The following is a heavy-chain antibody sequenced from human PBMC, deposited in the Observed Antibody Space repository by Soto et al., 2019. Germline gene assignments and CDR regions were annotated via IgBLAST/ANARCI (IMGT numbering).Heavy chain of an antibody. CDR1: GGSISSGGYY. V-gene: IGHV4-31*03. D-gene: IGHD2-15*01. J-gene: IGHJ4*02. CDR3: ARTYCSGGSCPDY. Sequence: QVQLQESGPGLVKPSQTLSLTCTVSGGSISSGGYYWSWIRQHPGKGLEWIGYIYYSGSTYYNPSLKSRFTISVDTSKNQFSLKLSSVTAADTAVYYCARTYCSGGSCPDYWGQGTLVTVSS. CDR2: IYYSGST.